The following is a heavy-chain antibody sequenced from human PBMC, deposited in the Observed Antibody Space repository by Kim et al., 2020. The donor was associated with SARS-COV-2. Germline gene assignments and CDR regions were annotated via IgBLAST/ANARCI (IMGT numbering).Heavy chain of an antibody. J-gene: IGHJ4*02. CDR3: ARVASTGWYVTFDF. V-gene: IGHV1-2*04. D-gene: IGHD6-19*01. CDR1: GYTFTGFY. CDR2: ISPNSGGT. Sequence: ASVKVSCKASGYTFTGFYIHWVRQAPGQGLEWMGWISPNSGGTIYAQKFQGWVTMTRDTSISTAYMELSRLTSDDTAVYYCARVASTGWYVTFDFWGQGTLVTVSS.